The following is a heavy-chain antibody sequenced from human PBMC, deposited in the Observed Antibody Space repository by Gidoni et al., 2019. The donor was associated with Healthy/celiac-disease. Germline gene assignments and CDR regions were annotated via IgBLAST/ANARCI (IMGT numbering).Heavy chain of an antibody. CDR1: GGSISSGSYY. Sequence: ESGPGLVKPSQTLSLTCTVSGGSISSGSYYWSWIRQPAGKGLEWIGRIYTSGSTNYNPSLKSRVTISVDTSKNQFSLKLSSVTAADTAVYYCATEGEYCGGDCYTGWFDPWGQGTLVTVSS. CDR3: ATEGEYCGGDCYTGWFDP. J-gene: IGHJ5*02. D-gene: IGHD2-21*02. V-gene: IGHV4-61*02. CDR2: IYTSGST.